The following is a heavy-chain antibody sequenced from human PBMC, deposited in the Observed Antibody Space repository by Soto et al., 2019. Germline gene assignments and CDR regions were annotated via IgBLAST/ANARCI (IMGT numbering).Heavy chain of an antibody. CDR3: SKTTGYGDDL. V-gene: IGHV3-23*01. Sequence: EVQLLESGGGLVQPGGSLRLSCAASGFTFSSYAMSWVRQAPGKGLEWVSAISGSGGSTYYADSVQGRFTIPRDNSKYTLYLQMNSLRAEDTAVYYCSKTTGYGDDLWGRGTLVTVSS. J-gene: IGHJ2*01. D-gene: IGHD4-17*01. CDR1: GFTFSSYA. CDR2: ISGSGGST.